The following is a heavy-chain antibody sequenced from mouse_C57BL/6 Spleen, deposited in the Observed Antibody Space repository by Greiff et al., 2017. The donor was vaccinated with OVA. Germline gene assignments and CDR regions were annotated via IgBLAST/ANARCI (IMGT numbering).Heavy chain of an antibody. V-gene: IGHV5-4*01. D-gene: IGHD1-1*01. Sequence: VATIRDGGSYTYYPDNVKGRFTISRDNAKNNLYLQMSHLKSEDTAMYYCARGYYGSSFDYWGQGTTLTVSS. CDR3: ARGYYGSSFDY. J-gene: IGHJ2*01. CDR2: IRDGGSYT.